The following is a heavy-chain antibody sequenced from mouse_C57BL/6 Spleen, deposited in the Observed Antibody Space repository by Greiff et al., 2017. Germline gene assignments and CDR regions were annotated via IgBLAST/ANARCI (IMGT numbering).Heavy chain of an antibody. D-gene: IGHD2-1*01. CDR2: ISYDGSN. Sequence: VQLQQSGPGLVKPSQSLSLTCSVTGYSITSGYYWNWIRQFPGNKLEWMGYISYDGSNNYNPSLKNRISITRDTSKNQFFLKLNSVTTEDTATYYCARERIYYGNFPYWYFDVWGTGTTVTVAS. J-gene: IGHJ1*03. CDR1: GYSITSGYY. V-gene: IGHV3-6*01. CDR3: ARERIYYGNFPYWYFDV.